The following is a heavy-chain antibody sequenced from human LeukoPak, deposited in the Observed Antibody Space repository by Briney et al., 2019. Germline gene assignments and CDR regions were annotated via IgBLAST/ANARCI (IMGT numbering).Heavy chain of an antibody. D-gene: IGHD6-19*01. V-gene: IGHV3-48*01. CDR3: ARDVEQWLVRVYYFDY. CDR1: GFTLSTYS. CDR2: ISSGSTTI. J-gene: IGHJ4*02. Sequence: GGSLRLSCATSGFTLSTYSMNWVRQAPGKGLEWVSYISSGSTTIYYADSVKGRFTISRDNAKNSLYLQMNSLRAEDTAVYYCARDVEQWLVRVYYFDYWGQGTLVTVSS.